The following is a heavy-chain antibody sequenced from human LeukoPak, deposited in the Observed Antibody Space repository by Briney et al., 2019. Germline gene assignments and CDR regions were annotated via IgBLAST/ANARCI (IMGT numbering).Heavy chain of an antibody. CDR1: GYTFTSYY. CDR3: ARDPGTEVAAAGTLFDY. D-gene: IGHD6-13*01. V-gene: IGHV1-46*01. CDR2: INPSGGST. Sequence: ASVKVSCKASGYTFTSYYMHWVRQAPGQGLEWMGIINPSGGSTSYAQKFQGRVTMTRDMSTSTVYMELSSLRSEDTAVYYCARDPGTEVAAAGTLFDYWGQGTLVTVSS. J-gene: IGHJ4*02.